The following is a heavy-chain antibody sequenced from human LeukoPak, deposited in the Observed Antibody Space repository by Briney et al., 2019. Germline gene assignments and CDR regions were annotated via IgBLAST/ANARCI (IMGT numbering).Heavy chain of an antibody. CDR3: ARDLWNFYDDSGYNRDFDS. CDR1: GSIFAGHF. J-gene: IGHJ5*01. V-gene: IGHV1-18*04. CDR2: IGTYGGDT. Sequence: ASVKVSCKASGSIFAGHFRHWMRQAPGQGLEWMGWIGTYGGDTYYAQKFQGRITVTTDTSTSTVYMELRNLRSDDTAVYYCARDLWNFYDDSGYNRDFDSWGQGTLVTVSS. D-gene: IGHD3-22*01.